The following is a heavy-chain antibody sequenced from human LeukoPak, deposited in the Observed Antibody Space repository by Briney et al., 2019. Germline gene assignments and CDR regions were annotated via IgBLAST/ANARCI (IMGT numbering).Heavy chain of an antibody. V-gene: IGHV3-23*01. D-gene: IGHD4-17*01. J-gene: IGHJ1*01. CDR3: ARDPNGNYVGAFDFQR. CDR1: GFTFRNYA. Sequence: GGSLRLSCAASGFTFRNYALTWVRQAPGRGLEWVSSISGAGTYYADSVKGRFSISRDNNKNRPYLQMSSLRAEDTAVYYCARDPNGNYVGAFDFQRWGQGTLVTVSS. CDR2: ISGAGT.